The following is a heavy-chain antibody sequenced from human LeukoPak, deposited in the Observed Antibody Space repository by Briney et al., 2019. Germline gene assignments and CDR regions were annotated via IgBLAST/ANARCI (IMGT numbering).Heavy chain of an antibody. CDR2: ISSSSSYI. Sequence: KPGGSLRLSCATSGFTFSSYSMNWVRQAPGKGLEWVSSISSSSSYIYYADSVKGRFTISRDNAKNSLYLQMNSLRAEGTAVYYCARDRSSTTAPPDAFDIWGQGTMVTVSS. CDR3: ARDRSSTTAPPDAFDI. J-gene: IGHJ3*02. V-gene: IGHV3-21*01. CDR1: GFTFSSYS. D-gene: IGHD2-2*01.